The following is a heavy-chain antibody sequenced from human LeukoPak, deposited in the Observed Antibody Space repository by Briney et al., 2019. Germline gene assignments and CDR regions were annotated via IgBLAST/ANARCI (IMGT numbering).Heavy chain of an antibody. CDR3: AELGITMIGGV. CDR1: GFSFSSYN. J-gene: IGHJ6*04. CDR2: ISSSSSTI. Sequence: GESLRLSCEAFGFSFSSYNMDWVRQAPGKGLEWVSYISSSSSTIYYADSVKGRFTISRDNAKNSLYLQMNSLRAEDTAVYYCAELGITMIGGVWGKGTTVTISS. D-gene: IGHD3-10*02. V-gene: IGHV3-48*04.